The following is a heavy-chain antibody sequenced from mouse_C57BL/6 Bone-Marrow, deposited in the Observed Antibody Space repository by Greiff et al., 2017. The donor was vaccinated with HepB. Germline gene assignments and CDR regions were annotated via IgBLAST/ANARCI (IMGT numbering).Heavy chain of an antibody. CDR1: GFTFSDFY. J-gene: IGHJ2*01. V-gene: IGHV7-1*01. D-gene: IGHD2-3*01. Sequence: EVQLVESGGGLVQSGRSLRLSCATSGFTFSDFYMEWVRQAPGKGLEWIAASRNKANDYTTEYSASVKGRFIVSRDTSQSILYLQMNALRAEDTAIYYCARDAEDGYSFDYWGQGTTLTVSS. CDR3: ARDAEDGYSFDY. CDR2: SRNKANDYTT.